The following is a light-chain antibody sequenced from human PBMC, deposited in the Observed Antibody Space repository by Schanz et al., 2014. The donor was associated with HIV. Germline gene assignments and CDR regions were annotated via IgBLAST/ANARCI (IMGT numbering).Light chain of an antibody. J-gene: IGLJ2*01. CDR1: SSNIGAGYD. Sequence: QSVLTQPPSVSGAPGQGVTISCTGSSSNIGAGYDVHWYQQLPGTAPKLLIYSNSQRPSGVPDRFSGSKSGTSASLAISGLQSEDEADYYCATWDDSLKGVVFGGGTKLTVL. CDR2: SNS. CDR3: ATWDDSLKGVV. V-gene: IGLV1-40*01.